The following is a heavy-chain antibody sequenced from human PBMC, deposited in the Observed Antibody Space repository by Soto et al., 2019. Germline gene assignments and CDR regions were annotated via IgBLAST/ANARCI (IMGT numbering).Heavy chain of an antibody. D-gene: IGHD4-4*01. CDR2: TYYRSKWYN. CDR3: ARDIFNSWTTVSNRVFDY. CDR1: GDSVSSNSAA. Sequence: SQTLSLTCAISGDSVSSNSAAWNWIRQSPSRGLEWLGRTYYRSKWYNDYAVSVKSRITINPDTSKNQFSLQLNSVTPEDTAVYYCARDIFNSWTTVSNRVFDYWGQGTLVTVSS. V-gene: IGHV6-1*01. J-gene: IGHJ4*02.